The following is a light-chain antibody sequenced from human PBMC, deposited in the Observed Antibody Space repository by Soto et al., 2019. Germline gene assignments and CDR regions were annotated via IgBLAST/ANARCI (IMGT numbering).Light chain of an antibody. V-gene: IGLV1-44*01. CDR3: AAWDDGLNGWV. Sequence: QSVLTQPPSASGTPGQRLTISCSGSNSNIGSKTVSWYQQLPGTAPKLLIHSNNQRPSGVPDRFSGSKSGTSASLAISGLQSEDEADYHCAAWDDGLNGWVFGGGTKLTVL. CDR2: SNN. J-gene: IGLJ3*02. CDR1: NSNIGSKT.